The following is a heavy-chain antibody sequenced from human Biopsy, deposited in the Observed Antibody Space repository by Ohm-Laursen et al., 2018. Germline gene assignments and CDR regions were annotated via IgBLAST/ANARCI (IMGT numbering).Heavy chain of an antibody. J-gene: IGHJ5*02. Sequence: SETLSLTLAVSGGSISNYYWSWIRQPAGKGLEWIGRIYSSGSTNYNPSLKSRVTMSVDTSKNQFSLILSSMTAADTAVYYCAREPRIAAVAYFDPWGQGTLVTVSS. CDR3: AREPRIAAVAYFDP. CDR2: IYSSGST. CDR1: GGSISNYY. D-gene: IGHD6-13*01. V-gene: IGHV4-4*07.